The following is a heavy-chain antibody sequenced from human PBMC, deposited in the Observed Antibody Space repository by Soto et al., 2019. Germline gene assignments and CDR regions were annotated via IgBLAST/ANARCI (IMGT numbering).Heavy chain of an antibody. Sequence: SVQVSCKASGFTFTSSAVQWVRQGRGQRLEGIGWIVVGSGNTNYAQKFQERVTITRDMSTSTAYMELSSLRSEDTAVYYCAADPGFWSGYYIIRVPSYGMDVWGQGTTVTVSS. V-gene: IGHV1-58*01. CDR3: AADPGFWSGYYIIRVPSYGMDV. CDR2: IVVGSGNT. D-gene: IGHD3-3*01. CDR1: GFTFTSSA. J-gene: IGHJ6*02.